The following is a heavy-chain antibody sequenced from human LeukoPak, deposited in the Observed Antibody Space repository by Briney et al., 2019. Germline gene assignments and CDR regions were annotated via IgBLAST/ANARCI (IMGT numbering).Heavy chain of an antibody. D-gene: IGHD4-17*01. J-gene: IGHJ4*02. CDR3: ARVGVDTSSYYGDHDPYFDY. CDR2: ISYDGSNK. CDR1: GFTFSSYA. Sequence: PGRSLRLSCAASGFTFSSYAMHWVRQAPGKGLEWVAVISYDGSNKYYADSVKGRFTISRDNSKNTLYLQMNSLRAEDTAVYYCARVGVDTSSYYGDHDPYFDYWGQGTLVTVSS. V-gene: IGHV3-30-3*01.